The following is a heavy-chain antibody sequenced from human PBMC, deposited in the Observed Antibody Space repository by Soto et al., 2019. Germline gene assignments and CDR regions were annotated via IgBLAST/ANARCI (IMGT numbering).Heavy chain of an antibody. CDR3: ARDRKGLEIEGTAGHLDY. CDR2: IWYDGSNK. D-gene: IGHD1-1*01. Sequence: QVPLVESGGGVVQPGRSLRLSCAASGFTFSSYGMQWVRQAPGKGLEWVAVIWYDGSNKYYADSVKGRFPISRDNSKNTRYLRMNSLRAEDTAVYYCARDRKGLEIEGTAGHLDYWGQGTLVTVSS. CDR1: GFTFSSYG. J-gene: IGHJ4*02. V-gene: IGHV3-33*01.